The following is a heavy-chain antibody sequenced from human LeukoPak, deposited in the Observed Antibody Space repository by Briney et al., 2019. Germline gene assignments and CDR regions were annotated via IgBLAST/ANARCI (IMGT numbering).Heavy chain of an antibody. CDR3: ARASRRNWFDP. CDR2: ISAYNDNT. V-gene: IGHV1-18*01. CDR1: GYTFTRYA. Sequence: GASVTVSCKASGYTFTRYAISWVRQAPGQGLEWMGWISAYNDNTNYAQKLQGRVTMTADTSTSTAYMELRSLRSDDTAVYYCARASRRNWFDPWGREPWSPSPQ. J-gene: IGHJ5*02. D-gene: IGHD2-2*01.